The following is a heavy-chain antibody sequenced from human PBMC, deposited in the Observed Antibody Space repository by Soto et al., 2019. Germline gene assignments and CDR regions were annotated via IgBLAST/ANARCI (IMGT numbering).Heavy chain of an antibody. V-gene: IGHV4-4*02. J-gene: IGHJ6*03. D-gene: IGHD2-2*01. Sequence: PSETLSLTCAVSSGSISSSNWWSWVRQPPGKGLEWIGEIYHSGSTNYNPSLKSRVTISVDKSKNQFSLKLSSVTAADTAVYYCASGYCSSTSCYWWDYYYYMDVWGKGTTVTVSS. CDR3: ASGYCSSTSCYWWDYYYYMDV. CDR1: SGSISSSNW. CDR2: IYHSGST.